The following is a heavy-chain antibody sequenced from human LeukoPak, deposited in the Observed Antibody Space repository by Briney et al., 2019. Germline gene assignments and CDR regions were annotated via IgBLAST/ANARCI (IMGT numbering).Heavy chain of an antibody. CDR1: GFSLSTSGVG. CDR2: VYWDDDK. J-gene: IGHJ4*02. V-gene: IGHV2-5*02. CDR3: AHRPSHSGYDLFDY. D-gene: IGHD5-12*01. Sequence: ESGPTLVKPTQTLTLTCTFSGFSLSTSGVGVGWIRQPPGKALEWLALVYWDDDKRYSPSLKSRLTITKDTSKNQVVLTMTNMDPVDAATYYCAHRPSHSGYDLFDYWGQGTLVTVSS.